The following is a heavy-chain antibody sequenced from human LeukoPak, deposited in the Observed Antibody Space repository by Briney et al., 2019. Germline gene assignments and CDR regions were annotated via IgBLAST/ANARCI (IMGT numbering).Heavy chain of an antibody. Sequence: GGSLRLSCAASGFTFSTYALSWVRQAPGKGLEWVSGISGSGVSTFYADSVKGRFTISRDNSKNTLYLQMNSLRAEDTAVYYCAKVGIFYGDYPKYYFDYWGQGTLVTVSS. V-gene: IGHV3-23*01. CDR1: GFTFSTYA. J-gene: IGHJ4*02. CDR3: AKVGIFYGDYPKYYFDY. CDR2: ISGSGVST. D-gene: IGHD4-17*01.